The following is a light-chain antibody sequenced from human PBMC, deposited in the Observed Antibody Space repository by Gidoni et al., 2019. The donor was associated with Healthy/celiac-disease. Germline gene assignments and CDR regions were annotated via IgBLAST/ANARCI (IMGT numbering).Light chain of an antibody. Sequence: DIQMTQSPSSLSASVGDRVTITCRASQDIRGDLGWYQQKPGKAPKRLIYAASSLQSGVPSRFSGSGSGTEFTLTISSLQPEDFATYYCLQHNNYPRTFGQGTKVEIK. V-gene: IGKV1-17*01. J-gene: IGKJ1*01. CDR1: QDIRGD. CDR2: AAS. CDR3: LQHNNYPRT.